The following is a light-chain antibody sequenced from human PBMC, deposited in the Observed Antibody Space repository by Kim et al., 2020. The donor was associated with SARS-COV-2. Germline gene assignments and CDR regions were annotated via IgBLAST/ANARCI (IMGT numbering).Light chain of an antibody. J-gene: IGLJ1*01. Sequence: GQSTTISCTGTSSECGGYDYVSWYQQHPGKAPKFMIYDVSMRPSGVPDRFSGSKSGNTASLTISGLQAEDEADYYCCSYAGSYTFVFGSGTKVTVL. CDR2: DVS. CDR3: CSYAGSYTFV. V-gene: IGLV2-11*01. CDR1: SSECGGYDY.